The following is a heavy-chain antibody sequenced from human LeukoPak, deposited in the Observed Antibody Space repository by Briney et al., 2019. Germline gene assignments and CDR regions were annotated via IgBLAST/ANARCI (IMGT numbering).Heavy chain of an antibody. D-gene: IGHD3-22*01. CDR1: GFTFSSYG. CDR2: ISYDGSNK. CDR3: AKVHPHTMIVGVEVLAMDV. Sequence: GRSLRLSCAASGFTFSSYGMHWVRQAPAKGLEWVAVISYDGSNKYYADSVKGRFTISRDNSKNTLYLQMNSLRAEDTAVYYCAKVHPHTMIVGVEVLAMDVWGQGTTVTVSS. J-gene: IGHJ6*02. V-gene: IGHV3-30*18.